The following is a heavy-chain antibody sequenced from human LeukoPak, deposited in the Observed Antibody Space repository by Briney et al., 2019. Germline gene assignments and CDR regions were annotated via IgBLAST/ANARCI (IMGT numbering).Heavy chain of an antibody. CDR2: ISSSSSYI. V-gene: IGHV3-21*01. Sequence: GGSLRLSCAASGFTFGSYSMNWVRQAPGKGLEWVSSISSSSSYIYYADSVKGRFTISRDNAKNSLYLQMNSLRAEDTAVYYCARPSTQGRVAGAFDIWGQGTMVTVSS. CDR1: GFTFGSYS. J-gene: IGHJ3*02. CDR3: ARPSTQGRVAGAFDI. D-gene: IGHD6-19*01.